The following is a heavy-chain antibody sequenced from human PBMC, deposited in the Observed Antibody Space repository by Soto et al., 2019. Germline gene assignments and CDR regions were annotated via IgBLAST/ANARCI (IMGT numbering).Heavy chain of an antibody. Sequence: QVQLVQSGAEVKKPGASVKVSCKASGYTFTSYYMHWVRQAPGQGLEWMGIINPSGGSTSYAQKCQGRVPMTRDTSTSTVYMELSSLRSEDTAVYYCARDGAAAGSWFDPWGQGTLVTVSS. CDR1: GYTFTSYY. CDR3: ARDGAAAGSWFDP. CDR2: INPSGGST. D-gene: IGHD6-13*01. V-gene: IGHV1-46*01. J-gene: IGHJ5*02.